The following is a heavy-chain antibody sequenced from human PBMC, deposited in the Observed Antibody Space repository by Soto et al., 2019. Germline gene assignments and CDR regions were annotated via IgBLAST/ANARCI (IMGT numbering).Heavy chain of an antibody. Sequence: EVQLLESGGGLVQPGGSLRLSCAASGFTFSNYAMSWVRQAPGKGLDCVSALSDIGVSTYYADSVKGRFTISRDNSKNTLYLDMNSLRAEDTAVYYCAKVLAGYPRCFDYWGQGTLVTVSS. CDR3: AKVLAGYPRCFDY. CDR2: LSDIGVST. CDR1: GFTFSNYA. D-gene: IGHD3-9*01. J-gene: IGHJ4*02. V-gene: IGHV3-23*01.